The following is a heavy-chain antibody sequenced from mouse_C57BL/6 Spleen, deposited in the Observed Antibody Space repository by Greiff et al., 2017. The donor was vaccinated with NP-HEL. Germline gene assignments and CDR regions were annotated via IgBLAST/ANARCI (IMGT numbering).Heavy chain of an antibody. J-gene: IGHJ2*01. CDR2: ISSGSSTI. Sequence: EVQLQESGGGLVKPGGSLKLSCAASGFTFSDYGMHWVRQAPEKGLEWVAYISSGSSTIYYADTVKGRFPISRDNAKNTLFLQMTRLRSEDTAMYYCARRTTTDAYYFDYWGQGTTLTVSS. CDR1: GFTFSDYG. V-gene: IGHV5-17*01. CDR3: ARRTTTDAYYFDY. D-gene: IGHD2-12*01.